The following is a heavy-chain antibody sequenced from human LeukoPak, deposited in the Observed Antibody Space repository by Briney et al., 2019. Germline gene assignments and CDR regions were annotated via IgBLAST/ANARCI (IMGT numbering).Heavy chain of an antibody. CDR1: GYTFSGTGWY. CDR3: ARDGPAQMVDFDY. Sequence: ASVKVSCKASGYTFSGTGWYLYWLRQAPGQGLECMGWIYPNNGATGYAQKFQGRLAMTRDTSISTAYMELSRLRPDDTAVYYCARDGPAQMVDFDYWGQGTLVTVSS. D-gene: IGHD3-10*01. CDR2: IYPNNGAT. J-gene: IGHJ4*02. V-gene: IGHV1-2*02.